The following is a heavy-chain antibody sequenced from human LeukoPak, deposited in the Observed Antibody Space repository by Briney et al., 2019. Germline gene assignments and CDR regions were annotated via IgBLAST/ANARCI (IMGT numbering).Heavy chain of an antibody. CDR1: GFTFSSYA. J-gene: IGHJ3*02. V-gene: IGHV3-30-3*01. CDR2: ISYDGSNK. Sequence: PGGSLRLSCAASGFTFSSYAMHWVRQAPGKGLEWVAVISYDGSNKYYADSVKGRFTISRDNSKNTLYLQMSSLRAEDTAVYYCASENPTGAFDIWGQGTMVTVSS. D-gene: IGHD1-14*01. CDR3: ASENPTGAFDI.